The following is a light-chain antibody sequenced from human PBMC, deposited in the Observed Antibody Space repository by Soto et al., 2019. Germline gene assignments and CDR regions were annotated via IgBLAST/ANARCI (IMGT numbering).Light chain of an antibody. Sequence: EIVLTQSPATLSLSPGERASLSGRASQSVGCYLSCYEQKPGKAPRLLIYDTSYRATCIPARFSGSGSGTDFTITISSVEPDDFAVYYCQQRNKWPLSFGGGTKVEIK. CDR2: DTS. CDR3: QQRNKWPLS. J-gene: IGKJ4*01. V-gene: IGKV3-11*01. CDR1: QSVGCY.